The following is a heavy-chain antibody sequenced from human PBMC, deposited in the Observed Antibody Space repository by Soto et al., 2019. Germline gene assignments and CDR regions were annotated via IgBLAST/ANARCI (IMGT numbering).Heavy chain of an antibody. CDR1: GFTFSSYS. J-gene: IGHJ4*02. CDR2: ISSSGSTI. V-gene: IGHV3-48*04. Sequence: GGSLRLSCAASGFTFSSYSMSWIRQAPGKGLERVSYISSSGSTIYYADSVKGRFTISRDNAKNSLYLQMNSLRAEDTAVYYCARDLYQLLTFDYWGQGTLVTVSS. D-gene: IGHD2-2*01. CDR3: ARDLYQLLTFDY.